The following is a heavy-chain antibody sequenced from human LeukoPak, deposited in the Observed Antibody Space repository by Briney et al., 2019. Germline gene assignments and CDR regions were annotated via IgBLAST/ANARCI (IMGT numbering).Heavy chain of an antibody. CDR3: ANGVVYFDN. Sequence: GGSLRLSCAVSGFTFSSYGMHWVRQAPGKGLEWVAFTLYDGSNKYYADSVKGRFTISRDNSKNTLYLQMNSLRAEDTAVYYCANGVVYFDNWGQGTLVTVSS. D-gene: IGHD3-10*01. V-gene: IGHV3-30*02. CDR2: TLYDGSNK. J-gene: IGHJ4*02. CDR1: GFTFSSYG.